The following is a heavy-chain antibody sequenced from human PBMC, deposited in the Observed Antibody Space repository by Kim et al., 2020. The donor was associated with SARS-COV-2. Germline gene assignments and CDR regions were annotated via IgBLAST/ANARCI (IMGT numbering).Heavy chain of an antibody. D-gene: IGHD2-21*01. Sequence: TEEPPAVKGRFTISRDDAKSMTYLQMKSLKAEETAVYYCSKDGVEIDGDYWGQGTLVTVSS. V-gene: IGHV3-49*02. J-gene: IGHJ4*02. CDR2: T. CDR3: SKDGVEIDGDY.